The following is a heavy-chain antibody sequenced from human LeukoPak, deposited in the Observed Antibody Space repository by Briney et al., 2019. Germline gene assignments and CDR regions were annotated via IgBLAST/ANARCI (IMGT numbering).Heavy chain of an antibody. CDR3: ARGHGSGSSYYYHGMDV. CDR2: IYHSGST. J-gene: IGHJ6*02. CDR1: GYSISSGYY. V-gene: IGHV4-38-2*02. D-gene: IGHD3-10*01. Sequence: SETLSLTCTVSGYSISSGYYWGWIRQPPGKGLEWIGSIYHSGSTYYNPSLKSRVTISVDTSKNQFSLKLSSVTAADTAVYYCARGHGSGSSYYYHGMDVWGQGTTVIVSS.